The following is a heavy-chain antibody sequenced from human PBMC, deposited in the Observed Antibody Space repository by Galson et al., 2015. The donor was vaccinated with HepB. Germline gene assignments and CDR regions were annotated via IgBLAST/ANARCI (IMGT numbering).Heavy chain of an antibody. CDR1: GGSINTGGYY. V-gene: IGHV4-31*03. Sequence: TLSLTCTVSGGSINTGGYYWSWIRQRPGKGLEWVGYIYYSRTTSYNPSLRGRATISSDTSNNQFSLNLRSVTAADTALHFCARHHTGYYFDYWGQGILVTVST. CDR3: ARHHTGYYFDY. J-gene: IGHJ4*02. D-gene: IGHD4-17*01. CDR2: IYYSRTT.